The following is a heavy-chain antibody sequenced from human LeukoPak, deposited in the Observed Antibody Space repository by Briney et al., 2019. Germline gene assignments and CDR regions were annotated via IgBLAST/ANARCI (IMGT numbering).Heavy chain of an antibody. Sequence: ASVKVSCKASGYSFTRYGIGWVRQAPGQGLEWMGWISAYNGDINVARKVQGRVTLTTDTSTSTAYMELRSLRSDDTAVYYCARGSYTSGRLSLGFDYWGQGSLVTVSS. V-gene: IGHV1-18*01. CDR1: GYSFTRYG. J-gene: IGHJ4*02. D-gene: IGHD6-25*01. CDR3: ARGSYTSGRLSLGFDY. CDR2: ISAYNGDI.